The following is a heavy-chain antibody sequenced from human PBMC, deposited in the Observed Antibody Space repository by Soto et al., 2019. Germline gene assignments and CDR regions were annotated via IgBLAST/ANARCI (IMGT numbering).Heavy chain of an antibody. CDR2: INHSGST. Sequence: SETLSLTCAVYGGSFSGYYWSWIRQPPGKGLEWIGEINHSGSTNYNPSLKSRVTISVDTSKNQFSLKLSSVTAADTAVYYCARGPGNPWGQGTLVTVSS. J-gene: IGHJ5*02. CDR1: GGSFSGYY. V-gene: IGHV4-34*01. CDR3: ARGPGNP.